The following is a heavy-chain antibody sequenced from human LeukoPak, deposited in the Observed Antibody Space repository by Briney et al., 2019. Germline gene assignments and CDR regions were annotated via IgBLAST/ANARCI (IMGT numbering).Heavy chain of an antibody. CDR2: IYYSGST. D-gene: IGHD5-12*01. J-gene: IGHJ4*02. CDR3: ARQHSGYSQVVY. Sequence: SETLSLTCTVSGGSISSSSYYWGWIRQPPGKGLEWIGSIYYSGSTYYNPSLKSRVTISVDTSKNQFSLKLSSVTAADTAVYYCARQHSGYSQVVYWGQGTLVTVSS. CDR1: GGSISSSSYY. V-gene: IGHV4-39*07.